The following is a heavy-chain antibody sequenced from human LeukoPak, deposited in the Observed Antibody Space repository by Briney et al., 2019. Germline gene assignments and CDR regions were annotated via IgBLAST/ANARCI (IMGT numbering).Heavy chain of an antibody. CDR3: ARDRAYFYDSRESNAFDI. Sequence: GGSLRLSCAASGFTVSSNYMSWVRQAPGKGLEWVSVINSRGATYYGDSVRGRFTISRDNSKNTLYLQMNSLRAEDTAVYYCARDRAYFYDSRESNAFDIWGQGTMVTVSS. CDR1: GFTVSSNY. V-gene: IGHV3-53*01. CDR2: INSRGAT. D-gene: IGHD3-22*01. J-gene: IGHJ3*02.